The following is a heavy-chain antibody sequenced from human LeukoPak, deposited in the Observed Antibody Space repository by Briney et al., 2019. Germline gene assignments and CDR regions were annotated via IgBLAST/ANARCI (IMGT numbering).Heavy chain of an antibody. CDR3: ARVKWELLPGD. J-gene: IGHJ4*02. CDR2: ISSSSSTI. Sequence: GGSLRLSCAASGFTFSSYSMNWVRQAPGKGLEWVSYISSSSSTIYYADSVKGRFTISRDNAKNSLYLQMNSLRAEDTAVYYCARVKWELLPGDWGQGTLVTVSS. D-gene: IGHD1-26*01. V-gene: IGHV3-48*04. CDR1: GFTFSSYS.